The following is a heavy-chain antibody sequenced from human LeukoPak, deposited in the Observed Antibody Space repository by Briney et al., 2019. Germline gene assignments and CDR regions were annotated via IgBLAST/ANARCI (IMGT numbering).Heavy chain of an antibody. J-gene: IGHJ4*02. D-gene: IGHD1-14*01. CDR3: ARSGRGLYYFNY. V-gene: IGHV1-69*05. Sequence: SVKVSCKASGGTLSSYAISWVPQAPGPGLEWMGRIIPIFGTANYAQKFQGRVTITTDESTSTAYMELSSLRSEDTAVYYCARSGRGLYYFNYWGQGTLVTVSS. CDR2: IIPIFGTA. CDR1: GGTLSSYA.